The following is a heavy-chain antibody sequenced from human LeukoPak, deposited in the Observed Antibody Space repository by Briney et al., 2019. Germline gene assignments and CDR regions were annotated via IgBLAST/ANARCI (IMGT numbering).Heavy chain of an antibody. CDR3: AKDRYSSGWYGIDY. CDR2: ISYDGSNK. V-gene: IGHV3-30*18. J-gene: IGHJ4*02. Sequence: GRSLRLSCAASGFTFSNNAMHWVRQAPGKGLGWVAVISYDGSNKYNADSVKGRFTISRDNSKNTLYLQMDSLSAEDTAVYYCAKDRYSSGWYGIDYWGQGTLVTVSS. CDR1: GFTFSNNA. D-gene: IGHD6-19*01.